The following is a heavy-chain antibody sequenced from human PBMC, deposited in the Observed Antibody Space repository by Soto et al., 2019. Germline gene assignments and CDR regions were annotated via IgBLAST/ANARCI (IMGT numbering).Heavy chain of an antibody. CDR2: MSHDGSNT. CDR3: AKGTKQAYYYGMDV. Sequence: VGSLRLSCAASGFTFSTYGMHWVRQAPGKGLEWVAVMSHDGSNTYYADSVKGRFTISRDNPKHTLYLQMNSLRAEDTALYYCAKGTKQAYYYGMDVWGQGTTVTVSS. CDR1: GFTFSTYG. D-gene: IGHD2-2*01. V-gene: IGHV3-30*18. J-gene: IGHJ6*02.